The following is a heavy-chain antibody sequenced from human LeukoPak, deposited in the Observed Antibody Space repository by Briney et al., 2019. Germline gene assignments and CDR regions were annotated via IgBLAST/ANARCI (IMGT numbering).Heavy chain of an antibody. CDR2: IHSSGST. CDR1: GGSISSGGYY. Sequence: SQTLSLTCTVSGGSISSGGYYWSWIRQPAGKGLEYLGRIHSSGSTNYNPSLKSRVTISVDTSKNQFSLKLSSVTAADTAVYYCARDPPVYYGSGSSNAFDIWGQGTMVTVSS. V-gene: IGHV4-61*02. CDR3: ARDPPVYYGSGSSNAFDI. D-gene: IGHD3-10*01. J-gene: IGHJ3*02.